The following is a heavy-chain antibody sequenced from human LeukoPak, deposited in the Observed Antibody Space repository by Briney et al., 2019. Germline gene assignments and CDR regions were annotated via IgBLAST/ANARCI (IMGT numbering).Heavy chain of an antibody. D-gene: IGHD6-13*01. CDR3: ARGRVAAAIDY. J-gene: IGHJ4*02. CDR2: IYPGDSDT. Sequence: WIRQPPGKGLEWMGIIYPGDSDTRYSPSFQGQVTISADKSISTAYLQWSSLKASDTAMYYCARGRVAAAIDYWGQGTLVTVSS. V-gene: IGHV5-51*01.